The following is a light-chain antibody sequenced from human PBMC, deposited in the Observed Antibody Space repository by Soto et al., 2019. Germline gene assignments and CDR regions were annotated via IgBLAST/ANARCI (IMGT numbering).Light chain of an antibody. V-gene: IGKV1-17*01. CDR1: QGITNA. CDR2: AAS. CDR3: LHHTSYPYT. Sequence: DIQMTHSPSSLSASVGDRVTITCRASQGITNALGWYQLKPGEAPKRLVYAASGLQNGVPSRFSGSGSGTEFILTLRSLPPEDFETYFCLHHTSYPYTFGGGTKV. J-gene: IGKJ4*01.